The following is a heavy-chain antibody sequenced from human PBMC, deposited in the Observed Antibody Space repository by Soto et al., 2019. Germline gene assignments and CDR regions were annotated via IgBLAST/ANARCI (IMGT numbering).Heavy chain of an antibody. CDR1: GYTFTSYG. D-gene: IGHD6-6*01. J-gene: IGHJ4*02. CDR2: ISAYNGNT. V-gene: IGHV1-18*01. CDR3: ARDGSSSSAPDFDY. Sequence: GASVKVSCKASGYTFTSYGISWVRQAPGQGLEWMGGISAYNGNTNYAQKLQGRVTITTDASTSTAYMELSSLRSEDTAVYYCARDGSSSSAPDFDYWGQGTLVTVSS.